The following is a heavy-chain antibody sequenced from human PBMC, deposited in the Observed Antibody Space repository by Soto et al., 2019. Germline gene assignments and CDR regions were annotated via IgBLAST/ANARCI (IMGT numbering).Heavy chain of an antibody. CDR3: ARTHSGSYYSVFNY. D-gene: IGHD1-26*01. Sequence: SETLSLTCVGSNFSISSGYYWGWIRQSPGKGLEWIASIYRSGTTSYNPSLKSRVTISVDPSKNQFSLMLTAVTAADTAVYYCARTHSGSYYSVFNYWGRGSLVTVSS. CDR1: NFSISSGYY. V-gene: IGHV4-38-2*01. J-gene: IGHJ4*02. CDR2: IYRSGTT.